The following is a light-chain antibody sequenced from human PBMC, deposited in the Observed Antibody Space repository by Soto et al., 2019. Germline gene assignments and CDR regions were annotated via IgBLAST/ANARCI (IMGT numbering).Light chain of an antibody. CDR1: QSISSD. J-gene: IGKJ4*01. V-gene: IGKV3-15*01. CDR3: QQYNNWPPLT. Sequence: EIVMTQSPPTLSVSPGERATLSCRASQSISSDLAWYQQSPGQAPRLLIYGASTRATGIPARFSGSGSGTEFTLTISSLQSEDFAVYYCQQYNNWPPLTFGGGTKVDIK. CDR2: GAS.